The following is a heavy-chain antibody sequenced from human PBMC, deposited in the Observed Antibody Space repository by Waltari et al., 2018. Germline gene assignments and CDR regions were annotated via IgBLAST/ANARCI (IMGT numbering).Heavy chain of an antibody. D-gene: IGHD1-26*01. CDR3: ARDQVQGATSFDY. V-gene: IGHV4-30-4*08. CDR1: GGSISSGDSY. CDR2: IYYSGST. Sequence: QVQLQESGPGLVKPSPTLSLTCTVSGGSISSGDSYWSWIRQPPGKGLAWIGYIYYSGSTYYNPSLKSRVTISVDTSKNQFSLKLSSVTAADTAVYYCARDQVQGATSFDYWGQGTLVTVSS. J-gene: IGHJ4*02.